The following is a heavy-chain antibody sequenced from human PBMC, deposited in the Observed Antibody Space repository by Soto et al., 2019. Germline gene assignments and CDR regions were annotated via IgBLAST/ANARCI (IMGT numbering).Heavy chain of an antibody. CDR2: MYNTGST. Sequence: QVQLQESGPGLVKPSETLSLTCTVSGGSISGYYWSWIRQPPGKGLEWIGYMYNTGSTVYNPSFTSRVTISVDXSXNXXSLTLMSVTAADTAVYYCARDLWGYCGTDCYPLDVWGQGTTVTVSS. J-gene: IGHJ6*02. CDR1: GGSISGYY. CDR3: ARDLWGYCGTDCYPLDV. D-gene: IGHD2-21*02. V-gene: IGHV4-59*01.